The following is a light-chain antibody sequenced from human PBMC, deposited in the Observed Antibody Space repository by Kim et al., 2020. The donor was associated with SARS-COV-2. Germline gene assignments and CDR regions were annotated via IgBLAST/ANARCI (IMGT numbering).Light chain of an antibody. Sequence: GERATLSCRASQTGVSNYLAWYQQKPGQAPRLLIYGASSRATGIPDKFSGSGSGTDFTLTITRLEPEDSAVYYCQQYHMAPRTFGQGTKVDIK. CDR2: GAS. V-gene: IGKV3-20*01. J-gene: IGKJ1*01. CDR3: QQYHMAPRT. CDR1: QTGVSNY.